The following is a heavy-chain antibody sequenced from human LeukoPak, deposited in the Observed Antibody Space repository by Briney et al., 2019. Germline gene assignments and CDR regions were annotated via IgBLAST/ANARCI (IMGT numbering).Heavy chain of an antibody. Sequence: PGGSLRLSCAASGFTFDDYAMHWVRQAPGKGLEWVSGISWNSGSIGYADSVKGRFTISRDNAKNSLRAEDTALYYCAKDIVRGQQSDYYYYYMDVWGKGTTVTISS. CDR1: GFTFDDYA. CDR3: AKDIVRGQQSDYYYYYMDV. J-gene: IGHJ6*03. D-gene: IGHD3-10*01. V-gene: IGHV3-9*01. CDR2: ISWNSGSI.